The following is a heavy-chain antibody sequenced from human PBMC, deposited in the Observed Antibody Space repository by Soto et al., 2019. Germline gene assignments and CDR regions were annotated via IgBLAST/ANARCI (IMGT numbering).Heavy chain of an antibody. CDR2: IRDDGST. Sequence: PSETLSLTCSDSSGSISSHNWGWIRLPPGKGLEWIGYIRDDGSTSYNPSLSSRVTMSLDTSKKEFSLKLTSVTAADTAVYYCAREYYYGSGSYLAYYFDYWGQGALVTVSS. D-gene: IGHD3-10*01. CDR3: AREYYYGSGSYLAYYFDY. J-gene: IGHJ4*02. V-gene: IGHV4-59*11. CDR1: SGSISSHN.